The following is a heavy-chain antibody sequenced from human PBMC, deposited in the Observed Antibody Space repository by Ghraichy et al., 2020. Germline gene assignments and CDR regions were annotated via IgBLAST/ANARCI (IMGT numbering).Heavy chain of an antibody. D-gene: IGHD3-10*01. Sequence: GGSLRLSCAASGFTFSSYAMSWVRQAPGKGLEWVSGISGNGGSTYYADSVKGRFTISRDNSKNTLYLQMNSLSAEDTAVYYCAKVRYYYGSGSTDYWGQGTLVTVSS. CDR2: ISGNGGST. CDR1: GFTFSSYA. J-gene: IGHJ4*02. V-gene: IGHV3-23*01. CDR3: AKVRYYYGSGSTDY.